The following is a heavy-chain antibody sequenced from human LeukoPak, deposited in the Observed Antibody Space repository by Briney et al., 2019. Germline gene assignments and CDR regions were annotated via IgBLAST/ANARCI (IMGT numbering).Heavy chain of an antibody. CDR1: GGSISSGGSY. CDR2: IYYSGST. J-gene: IGHJ6*02. Sequence: SETLSLTCTVSGGSISSGGSYWSWIRQHPGKGLEWIGYIYYSGSTYYNPSLKSRVTISVDTSKNQFSLKLSSVTAADTAVYYCARGGPHPNGMDVWGQGTTVTVSS. CDR3: ARGGPHPNGMDV. V-gene: IGHV4-31*03. D-gene: IGHD2-15*01.